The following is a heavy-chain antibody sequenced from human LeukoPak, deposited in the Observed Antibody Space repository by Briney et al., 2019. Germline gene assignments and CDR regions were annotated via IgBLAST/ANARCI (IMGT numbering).Heavy chain of an antibody. J-gene: IGHJ4*02. CDR1: GFTFSSYG. Sequence: QPGGSLRLSCAASGFTFSSYGMHWVRQAPGKGLEWVAVISYDGSNKYYADSVKGRFTISRDNSKNTLYLQMNSLRAEDTAVYYCAKDAMEQHHFDYWGQGTLVTVSS. D-gene: IGHD6-13*01. V-gene: IGHV3-30*18. CDR2: ISYDGSNK. CDR3: AKDAMEQHHFDY.